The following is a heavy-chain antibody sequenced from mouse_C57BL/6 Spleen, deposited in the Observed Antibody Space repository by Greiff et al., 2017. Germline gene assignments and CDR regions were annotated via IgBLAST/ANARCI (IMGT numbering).Heavy chain of an antibody. CDR1: GFNIKDDY. D-gene: IGHD2-4*01. J-gene: IGHJ2*01. CDR2: IDPENGDT. V-gene: IGHV14-4*01. CDR3: TTIYYDYG. Sequence: VQLKESGAELVRPGASVKLSCTASGFNIKDDYMHWVKQTPEQGLEWIGWIDPENGDTEYASKFQGKATITADTSSNTAYLQLSSLTSEDTAVYYCTTIYYDYGWGQGTTLTVSS.